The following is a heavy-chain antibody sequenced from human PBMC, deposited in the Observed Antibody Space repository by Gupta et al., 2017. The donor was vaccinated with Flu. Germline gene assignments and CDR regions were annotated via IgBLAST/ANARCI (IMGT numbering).Heavy chain of an antibody. Sequence: QMQLVESGGGVVQFGTSLRASCPAPGVTFSHSVIHWVRKAPGKGREWVADIASEGSHKDYADSGRGRFTISRDNSKNTLSLEMDSLRVEDTAVYYCAKDGPWTASCPYYCYYMDVWGKGPTVTVSS. D-gene: IGHD2-2*01. CDR2: IASEGSHK. J-gene: IGHJ6*03. CDR3: AKDGPWTASCPYYCYYMDV. V-gene: IGHV3-30*18. CDR1: GVTFSHSV.